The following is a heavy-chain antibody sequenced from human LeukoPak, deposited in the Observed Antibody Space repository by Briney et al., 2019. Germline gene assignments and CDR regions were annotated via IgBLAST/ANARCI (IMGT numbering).Heavy chain of an antibody. CDR2: VYHSGSI. V-gene: IGHV4-38-2*02. J-gene: IGHJ4*02. Sequence: PSETLSLTCTVSGDSLVSGHYWGWIRQPPGQGLEWVGSVYHSGSIYYNPSLKSRVIMSVDTSKNQFSLKLSSLTAADTAIYYCAGEIYYDSSAYDYWGQGTLVTVSS. D-gene: IGHD3-22*01. CDR1: GDSLVSGHY. CDR3: AGEIYYDSSAYDY.